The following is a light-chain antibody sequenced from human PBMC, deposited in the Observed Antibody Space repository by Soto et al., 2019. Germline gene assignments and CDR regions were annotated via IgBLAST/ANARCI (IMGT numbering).Light chain of an antibody. J-gene: IGKJ4*01. CDR1: QSISFN. CDR2: IAS. Sequence: EIVMTQSPAALSVSPGERVTLSCRASQSISFNLAWYQQKPGQAPRLLIYIASTRAAGIPARFSGSGSGTEFTLTISSLQSEDSAVYYCQQRSNWLTFGGGTKVEIK. CDR3: QQRSNWLT. V-gene: IGKV3-15*01.